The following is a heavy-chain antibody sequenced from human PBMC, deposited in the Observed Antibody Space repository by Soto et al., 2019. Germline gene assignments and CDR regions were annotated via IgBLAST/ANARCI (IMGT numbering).Heavy chain of an antibody. J-gene: IGHJ4*02. Sequence: SVKVSCKASGCTFSSYAISWVRQAPGQGLEWMGGIIPIFGTANYAQKFQGRVTITADESTSTAYMELSSLRSEDTAVYYCARETAAAGSLNFDYWGQGTLVTVSS. D-gene: IGHD6-13*01. CDR2: IIPIFGTA. CDR1: GCTFSSYA. V-gene: IGHV1-69*13. CDR3: ARETAAAGSLNFDY.